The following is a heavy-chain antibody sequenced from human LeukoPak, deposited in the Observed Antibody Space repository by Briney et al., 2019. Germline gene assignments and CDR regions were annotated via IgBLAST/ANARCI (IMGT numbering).Heavy chain of an antibody. V-gene: IGHV3-30*03. D-gene: IGHD5-24*01. J-gene: IGHJ4*02. CDR2: ITDDGSNQ. CDR1: GFRFSTYG. Sequence: GTSLRLSCAGSGFRFSTYGIHWVRQAPARGLEWVALITDDGSNQYYADSVKGRFTISRDNAKNSLYLQMNSLRAEDTAVYYCARGATGPSYWGQGTLVTVSS. CDR3: ARGATGPSY.